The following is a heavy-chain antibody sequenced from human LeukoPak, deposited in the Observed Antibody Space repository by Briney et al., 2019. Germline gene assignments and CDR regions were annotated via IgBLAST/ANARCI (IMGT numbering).Heavy chain of an antibody. V-gene: IGHV3-23*01. CDR2: MSGSGGST. J-gene: IGHJ4*02. Sequence: AGGSLRLSCVASGFTFSNYAKSWVRQAPGKGLEWVSSMSGSGGSTYYADSVKGRFTISRDNSKNTLYLQMNNLRAQDTALYYCAKIQGQRLVPVDYWGQGTLVTVSS. D-gene: IGHD6-13*01. CDR1: GFTFSNYA. CDR3: AKIQGQRLVPVDY.